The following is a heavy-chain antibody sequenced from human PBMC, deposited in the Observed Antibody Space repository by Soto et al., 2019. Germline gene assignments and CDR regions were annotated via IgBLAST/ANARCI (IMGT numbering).Heavy chain of an antibody. J-gene: IGHJ3*01. D-gene: IGHD3-22*01. CDR2: IYPSDSDT. Sequence: GESLKISCKCSGFRFTDFWIGWVRQTPGKGLEYMGIIYPSDSDTRYSPSFQGQVTISADKSISSAFLQWNSLKASDTGMYYCAKREYFYDSTGYYRHVYDVWGQGTMVTVSS. CDR3: AKREYFYDSTGYYRHVYDV. CDR1: GFRFTDFW. V-gene: IGHV5-51*01.